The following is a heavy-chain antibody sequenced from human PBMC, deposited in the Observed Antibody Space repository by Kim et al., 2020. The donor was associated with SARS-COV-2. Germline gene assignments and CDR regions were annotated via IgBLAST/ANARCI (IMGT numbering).Heavy chain of an antibody. CDR1: GFTVSSNY. J-gene: IGHJ4*02. CDR2: IYSGGST. Sequence: GGSLRLSCAASGFTVSSNYMSWVRQAPGKGLEWVSVIYSGGSTYYADSVKGRFTISRDNSKNTLYLQMNSLRAEDTAVYYCARDSRETYYYDISGYTYWGQGTLVTVSS. V-gene: IGHV3-53*01. D-gene: IGHD3-22*01. CDR3: ARDSRETYYYDISGYTY.